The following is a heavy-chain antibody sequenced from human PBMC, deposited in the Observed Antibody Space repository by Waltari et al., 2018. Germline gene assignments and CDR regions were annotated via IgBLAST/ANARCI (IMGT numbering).Heavy chain of an antibody. CDR3: SRARDEDTAMVFFDH. D-gene: IGHD5-18*01. J-gene: IGHJ4*02. CDR1: GFTVSTTH. V-gene: IGHV3-66*02. Sequence: DVQLVESGGGLVHPGGSLRLSCAASGFTVSTTHMSWVRQAPGKGRDWVAITHPAGRTYNADSVVGRFTISRDVSQNTLHLQMNNLRPEDTAVYYCSRARDEDTAMVFFDHWGQGTLVSVSS. CDR2: THPAGRT.